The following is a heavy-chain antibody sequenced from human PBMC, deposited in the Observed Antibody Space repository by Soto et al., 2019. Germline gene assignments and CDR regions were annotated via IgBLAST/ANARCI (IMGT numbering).Heavy chain of an antibody. Sequence: SETLSLTCTVSGGSVSSGSYYWSWIRQPPGKGLEWIGYIYYSGSTNYNPSLKSRVTISVDTSKNQFSLKLSSVTAADTAVYYFARMTYYDFWSGYYPLMDVWGQGTTVTVSS. CDR2: IYYSGST. CDR3: ARMTYYDFWSGYYPLMDV. J-gene: IGHJ6*02. D-gene: IGHD3-3*01. V-gene: IGHV4-61*01. CDR1: GGSVSSGSYY.